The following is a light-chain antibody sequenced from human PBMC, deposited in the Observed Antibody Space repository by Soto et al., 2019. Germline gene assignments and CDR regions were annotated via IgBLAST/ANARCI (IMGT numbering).Light chain of an antibody. CDR3: QQYGSFPWT. CDR1: QSVSSSY. CDR2: GAS. V-gene: IGKV3-20*01. J-gene: IGKJ1*01. Sequence: ELVLTHSPGTLSLSPGERATLSCRASQSVSSSYLAWYQQKPGQAPRLLIYGASSRATGIPDRFSGSGSGTDFTLTISRLEPEDFAVYYCQQYGSFPWTFGQGTKVDIK.